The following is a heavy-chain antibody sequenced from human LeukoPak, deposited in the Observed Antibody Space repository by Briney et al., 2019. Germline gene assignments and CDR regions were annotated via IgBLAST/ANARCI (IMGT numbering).Heavy chain of an antibody. V-gene: IGHV4-61*02. D-gene: IGHD3-3*01. Sequence: PSETLSLTCTVSGGSISSGSYYWSWIRQPAGKGLEWIGRIYTSGSTNYNPSLKSRVTISVDTSKNQFSLKLSSVTAADTAVYYCARGEIFYDFWSGYSASFDYWGQGTLVTVSS. CDR1: GGSISSGSYY. J-gene: IGHJ4*02. CDR2: IYTSGST. CDR3: ARGEIFYDFWSGYSASFDY.